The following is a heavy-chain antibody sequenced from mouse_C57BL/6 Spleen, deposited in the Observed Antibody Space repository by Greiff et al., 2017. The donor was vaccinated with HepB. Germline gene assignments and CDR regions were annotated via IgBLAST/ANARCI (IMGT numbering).Heavy chain of an antibody. V-gene: IGHV5-9*01. CDR3: ARQGYYYGSSYRYFDV. J-gene: IGHJ1*03. CDR1: GFTFSSYT. Sequence: EVKLMESGGGLVKPGGSLKLSCAASGFTFSSYTMSWVRQTPEKRLEWVATISGGGGNTYYPDSVKGRFTISRDNAKNTLYLQMSSLRSEDTALYYCARQGYYYGSSYRYFDVWGTGTTVTVSS. CDR2: ISGGGGNT. D-gene: IGHD1-1*01.